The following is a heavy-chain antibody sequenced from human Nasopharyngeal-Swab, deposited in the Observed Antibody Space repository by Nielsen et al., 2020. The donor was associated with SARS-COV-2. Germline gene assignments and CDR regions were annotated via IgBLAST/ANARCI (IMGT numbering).Heavy chain of an antibody. Sequence: GGSLRLSCTASGFTFSAYWMYWVRQAPGKGLVWVSRINSDGSNTAYADSVKGRFTISRDNAKNSLYLQMNSLRAEDTAFYYCARRDTYWFFDLWGRGTLVSVSS. CDR1: GFTFSAYW. CDR3: ARRDTYWFFDL. J-gene: IGHJ2*01. V-gene: IGHV3-74*01. CDR2: INSDGSNT.